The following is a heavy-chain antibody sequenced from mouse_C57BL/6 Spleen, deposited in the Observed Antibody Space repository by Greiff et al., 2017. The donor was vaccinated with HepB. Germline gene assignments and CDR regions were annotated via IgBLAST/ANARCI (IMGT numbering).Heavy chain of an antibody. J-gene: IGHJ1*03. CDR2: IDPSDSET. V-gene: IGHV1-52*01. D-gene: IGHD1-1*01. CDR1: GYTFTSYW. Sequence: QVHVKQPGAELVRPGSSVKLSCKASGYTFTSYWMHWVKQRPIQGLEWIGNIDPSDSETHYNQKFKDKATLTVDKSSSTAYMQLSSLTSEDSAVYYCAREGYGSPSYWYFDVWGTGTTVTVSS. CDR3: AREGYGSPSYWYFDV.